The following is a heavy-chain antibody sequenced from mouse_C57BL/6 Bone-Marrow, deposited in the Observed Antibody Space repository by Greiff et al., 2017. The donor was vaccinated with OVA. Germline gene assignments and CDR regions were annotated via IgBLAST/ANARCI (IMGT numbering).Heavy chain of an antibody. J-gene: IGHJ1*03. Sequence: QVQLQQPGAELVMPGASVKLSCKASGYTFTSYWMHWVKQRPGQGLEWIGEIDPSDSYTNYNQKFKGKSTLTVDKSSSTAYMQLSSLTSEDSAVYYCARSYYFDWYFDVWGTGTTVTVSS. V-gene: IGHV1-69*01. CDR1: GYTFTSYW. CDR2: IDPSDSYT. D-gene: IGHD1-1*01. CDR3: ARSYYFDWYFDV.